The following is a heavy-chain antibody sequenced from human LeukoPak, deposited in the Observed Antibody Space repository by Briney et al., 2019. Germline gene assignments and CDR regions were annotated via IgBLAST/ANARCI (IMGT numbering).Heavy chain of an antibody. CDR2: ISYDGSNK. V-gene: IGHV3-30*03. CDR1: GFTFSSYG. Sequence: GGSLRLSCAASGFTFSSYGMHWVRQAPGKGLEWVAVISYDGSNKYYADSVKGRFTISRDNSKNTLYLQMNSLRAEDTAVYYCARVGELQGPYYFDYWGRGTLVTVSS. CDR3: ARVGELQGPYYFDY. D-gene: IGHD1-7*01. J-gene: IGHJ4*02.